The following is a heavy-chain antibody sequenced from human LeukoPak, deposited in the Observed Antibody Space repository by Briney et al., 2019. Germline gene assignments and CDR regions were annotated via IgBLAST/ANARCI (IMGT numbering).Heavy chain of an antibody. CDR1: GFTFSSYW. V-gene: IGHV3-74*03. D-gene: IGHD3-22*01. CDR2: IKSDGSST. Sequence: GGSLRLSCAASGFTFSSYWMHWVRQGPGKGLVWVSRIKSDGSSTTYADSVKGRFTISRDNAKNTLYLQMNSLRAEDTAVYYCARDGDYYDSSGRYNWFDPWGQGTLVTVSS. J-gene: IGHJ5*02. CDR3: ARDGDYYDSSGRYNWFDP.